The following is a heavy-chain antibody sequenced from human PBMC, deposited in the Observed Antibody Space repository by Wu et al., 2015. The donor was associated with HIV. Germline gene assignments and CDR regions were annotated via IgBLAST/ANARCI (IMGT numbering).Heavy chain of an antibody. CDR1: GGTFSSYA. D-gene: IGHD2-21*01. CDR3: ARGNRGGIVMDPDAKHNYYYYMDV. J-gene: IGHJ6*03. CDR2: IIPISNTA. V-gene: IGHV1-69*12. Sequence: QVQLVQSGAEVKKPGSSVRVSCKASGGTFSSYAFSWVRQAPGQGLEWMGGIIPISNTADYAQKFQGRITITADESTRTIYMALTGLRFEDTAMYYCARGNRGGIVMDPDAKHNYYYYMDVWGNGTTVTVSS.